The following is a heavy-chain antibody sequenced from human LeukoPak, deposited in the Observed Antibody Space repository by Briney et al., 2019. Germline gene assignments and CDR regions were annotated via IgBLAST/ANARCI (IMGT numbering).Heavy chain of an antibody. Sequence: GGSLRLSCAASGFTFSNYGMHWVRQAPGKGLEWVAFIRYDGSNKYYADSVKGRFTISRDNSKNTLYLQMNSLRAEDTAVYYCAKDTSLWIQLWFRTFDYWGQGTLVTVSS. CDR3: AKDTSLWIQLWFRTFDY. CDR2: IRYDGSNK. CDR1: GFTFSNYG. J-gene: IGHJ4*02. V-gene: IGHV3-30*02. D-gene: IGHD5-18*01.